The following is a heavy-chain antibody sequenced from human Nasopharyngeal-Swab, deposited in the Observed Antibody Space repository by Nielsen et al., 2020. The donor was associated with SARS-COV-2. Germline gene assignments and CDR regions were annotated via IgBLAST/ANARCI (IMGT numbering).Heavy chain of an antibody. D-gene: IGHD4-11*01. CDR3: ARDTVHYGMDV. CDR1: GGSVSSGSYY. J-gene: IGHJ6*02. CDR2: IYYSGST. Sequence: SETLSLTCTVSGGSVSSGSYYWSWIRQPPGKGLEWIGYIYYSGSTNYNPSLKSRVTISVDMSKNQFSLKLTSVTAADTAVYYCARDTVHYGMDVWGQGTTVTVSS. V-gene: IGHV4-61*01.